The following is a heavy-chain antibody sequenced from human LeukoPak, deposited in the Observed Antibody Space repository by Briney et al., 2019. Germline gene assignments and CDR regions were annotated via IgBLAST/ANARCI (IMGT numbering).Heavy chain of an antibody. CDR2: ISSSSSDI. CDR3: AKGNW. J-gene: IGHJ4*02. V-gene: IGHV3-11*06. CDR1: GLTFRAYY. Sequence: PGGSLRLSCVGSGLTFRAYYMTWIRQAPGKGLEWVSYISSSSSDINYADSVKGRFTISRDNAKNSLYLQMNSLRVEDTAVYYCAKGNWWGQGTLVTVS. D-gene: IGHD1-1*01.